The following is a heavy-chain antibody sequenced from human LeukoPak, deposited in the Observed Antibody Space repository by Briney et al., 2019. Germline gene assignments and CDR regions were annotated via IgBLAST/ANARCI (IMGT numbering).Heavy chain of an antibody. CDR3: ASPSDSYDTSGYYY. Sequence: SGGSLRLSCAASGFTFSSYSMNWVRQAPGKGLEWVSSISSSSSYIYYADSVKGRFTISRDNAKSSLYLQMETLRVEDTAVYYCASPSDSYDTSGYYYWGQGTLVTVSS. CDR1: GFTFSSYS. D-gene: IGHD3-22*01. J-gene: IGHJ4*02. V-gene: IGHV3-21*01. CDR2: ISSSSSYI.